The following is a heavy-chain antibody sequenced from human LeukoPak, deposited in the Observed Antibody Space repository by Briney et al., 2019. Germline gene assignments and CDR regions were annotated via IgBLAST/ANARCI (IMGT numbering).Heavy chain of an antibody. CDR1: GFTFSSYA. CDR3: AKLSKRQQLPRYYYYYMDV. Sequence: GGSLRLSCAASGFTFSSYAMHWVRQAPGMGPEWVAVVSYDGSNKYYADSVKGRFTISRDNSKNTLYLQMNSLRAEDTAVYYCAKLSKRQQLPRYYYYYMDVWGKGTTVTISS. J-gene: IGHJ6*03. CDR2: VSYDGSNK. V-gene: IGHV3-30*18. D-gene: IGHD6-13*01.